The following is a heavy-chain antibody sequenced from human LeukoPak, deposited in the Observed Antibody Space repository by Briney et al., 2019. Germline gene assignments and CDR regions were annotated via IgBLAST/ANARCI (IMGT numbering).Heavy chain of an antibody. CDR3: VIVDSAMIYH. V-gene: IGHV4-34*12. J-gene: IGHJ4*02. Sequence: SETLSLTCGVYGGSFSGYYWNWIRQPPGKGLEWIGEFIHSGSTDYNPSLKSRVTISVDTSKNQFSLKLSSVTAADTAVYYCVIVDSAMIYHWGQGTLVTVSS. D-gene: IGHD5-18*01. CDR2: FIHSGST. CDR1: GGSFSGYY.